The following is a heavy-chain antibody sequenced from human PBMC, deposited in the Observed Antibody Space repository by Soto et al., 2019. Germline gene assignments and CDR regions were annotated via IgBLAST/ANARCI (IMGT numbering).Heavy chain of an antibody. J-gene: IGHJ4*02. CDR1: GLTFGAFW. D-gene: IGHD2-2*01. Sequence: GGSLSPSCEPAGLTFGAFWMSWVRQAQGEGPGGGAKIKMDGREKKYVASVRGRFTISRDNSRSSLSLQMNSLRAGDTAVYYCLNDGGDLSSSTSYAPRYHYFDVWGQGTLVTVSS. V-gene: IGHV3-7*03. CDR2: IKMDGREK. CDR3: LNDGGDLSSSTSYAPRYHYFDV.